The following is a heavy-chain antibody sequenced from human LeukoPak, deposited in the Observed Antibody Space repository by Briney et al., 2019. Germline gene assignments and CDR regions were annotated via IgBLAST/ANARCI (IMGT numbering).Heavy chain of an antibody. CDR2: IYYSGST. V-gene: IGHV4-39*07. Sequence: SETLSLTCTVSGGSISSYYWGWIRQPPRKGLEWIGSIYYSGSTYYNPSLKSRVTISVDTSKNQFSLKLSSVTAADTAVYYCARIFHSYYFDYWGQGTLVTVSS. J-gene: IGHJ4*02. D-gene: IGHD3-3*01. CDR3: ARIFHSYYFDY. CDR1: GGSISSYY.